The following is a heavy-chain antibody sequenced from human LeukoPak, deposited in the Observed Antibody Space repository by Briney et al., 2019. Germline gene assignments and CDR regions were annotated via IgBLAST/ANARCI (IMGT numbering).Heavy chain of an antibody. CDR1: GGSFSGYY. CDR3: VRGRNYYGMDV. J-gene: IGHJ6*02. CDR2: INHSGGT. V-gene: IGHV4-34*01. Sequence: SETLSLTCAAYGGSFSGYYWSWIRQPPGKGLEWIGEINHSGGTNYNPSLKSRVTISVDTSKNQFSLKLSSVTAADTAVYYCVRGRNYYGMDVWGQGTTVTVSS.